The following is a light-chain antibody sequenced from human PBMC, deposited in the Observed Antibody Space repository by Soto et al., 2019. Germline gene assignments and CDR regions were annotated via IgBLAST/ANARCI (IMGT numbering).Light chain of an antibody. CDR1: QSISNH. Sequence: DMQMTQSPSSLSASVEDRVIITCPASQSISNHLNWYQQKPGKAPKLLIFAASSLQSGVPSRFSGSRSGPDFTLTISSLQPEDFATYYCQQSYSSPPTFGQGTKVDIK. J-gene: IGKJ1*01. CDR3: QQSYSSPPT. V-gene: IGKV1-39*01. CDR2: AAS.